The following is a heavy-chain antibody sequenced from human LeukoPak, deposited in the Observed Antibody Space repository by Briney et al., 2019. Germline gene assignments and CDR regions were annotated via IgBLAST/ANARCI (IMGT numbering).Heavy chain of an antibody. J-gene: IGHJ4*02. CDR3: ARGYDSSGYYSAPDY. CDR2: INPSGGST. Sequence: ASVKVSCKXSGYTFTSNYMHWVRQAPRQGLEWMGIINPSGGSTSYAQKFQGRVTMTRDTSTSTVYMELSSLRSEDTAVYYCARGYDSSGYYSAPDYWGQGTLVTVSS. CDR1: GYTFTSNY. D-gene: IGHD3-22*01. V-gene: IGHV1-46*01.